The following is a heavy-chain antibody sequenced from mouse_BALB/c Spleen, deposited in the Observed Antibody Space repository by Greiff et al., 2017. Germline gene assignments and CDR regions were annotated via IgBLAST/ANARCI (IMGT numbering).Heavy chain of an antibody. CDR1: GFTFSSYG. CDR2: INSNGGST. V-gene: IGHV5-6-3*01. Sequence: VQLKESGGGLVQPGGSLKLSCAASGFTFSSYGMSWVRQTPDKRLELVATINSNGGSTYYPDSVKGRFTISRDNAKNTLYLQMSSLKSEDTAMYNCARDQGYGYEDYWGQGTTLTVSS. CDR3: ARDQGYGYEDY. D-gene: IGHD2-2*01. J-gene: IGHJ2*01.